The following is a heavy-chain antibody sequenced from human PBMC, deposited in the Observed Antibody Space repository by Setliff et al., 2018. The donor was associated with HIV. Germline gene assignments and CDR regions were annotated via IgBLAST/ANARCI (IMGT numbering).Heavy chain of an antibody. CDR2: INPSGGGT. CDR3: ACGETGFDY. Sequence: GASVKVSCKVSGYSFTKYYIHWVRHAPGRGFEWMGVINPSGGGTTCALKFQDRVTVTKDTSTTTVYLDLSSLRSEDTALYYCACGETGFDYWGQGTLVTVSS. J-gene: IGHJ4*02. D-gene: IGHD3-10*01. V-gene: IGHV1-46*01. CDR1: GYSFTKYY.